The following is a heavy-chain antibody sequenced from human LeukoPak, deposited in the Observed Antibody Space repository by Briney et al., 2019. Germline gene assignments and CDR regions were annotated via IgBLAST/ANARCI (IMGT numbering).Heavy chain of an antibody. Sequence: GGSLRLSCAASGFTFSSYAMSWVRQAPGKGLEWVSSISSSSSYIYYADSVKGRFTISRDNAKNSLYLQMNSLRAEDTAVYYCARDPSMVRGVTNWFDPWGQGTLVTVSS. J-gene: IGHJ5*02. CDR1: GFTFSSYA. CDR2: ISSSSSYI. CDR3: ARDPSMVRGVTNWFDP. D-gene: IGHD3-10*01. V-gene: IGHV3-21*01.